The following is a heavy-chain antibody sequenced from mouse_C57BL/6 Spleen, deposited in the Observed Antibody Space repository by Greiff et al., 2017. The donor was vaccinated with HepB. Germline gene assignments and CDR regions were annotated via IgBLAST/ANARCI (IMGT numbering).Heavy chain of an antibody. CDR3: TRGLFTTVVATNY. D-gene: IGHD1-1*01. CDR2: IDPETGGT. J-gene: IGHJ2*01. Sequence: QVQLQQSGAELVRPGASVTLSCKASGYTFTDYEMHWVKQTPVHGLEWIGAIDPETGGTAYNQKFKGKAILTADKSSSTAYMELRSLTSEDSAVYYCTRGLFTTVVATNYWGQGTTLTVSS. CDR1: GYTFTDYE. V-gene: IGHV1-15*01.